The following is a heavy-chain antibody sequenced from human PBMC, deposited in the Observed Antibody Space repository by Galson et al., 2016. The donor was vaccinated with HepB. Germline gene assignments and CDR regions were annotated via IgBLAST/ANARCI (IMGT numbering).Heavy chain of an antibody. CDR3: TRDRNYGSGTTWYDVFDM. CDR1: GFTSNNYW. V-gene: IGHV3-7*03. J-gene: IGHJ3*02. Sequence: SLRLSCADFGFTSNNYWMSWVRQAPGKGRDWVANIKQDGSKKYYWDSVWGRYRFSRDRAKNSLYQQMKSLRAEDTAVYYCTRDRNYGSGTTWYDVFDMWGQGTMVIVSS. CDR2: IKQDGSKK. D-gene: IGHD2-15*01.